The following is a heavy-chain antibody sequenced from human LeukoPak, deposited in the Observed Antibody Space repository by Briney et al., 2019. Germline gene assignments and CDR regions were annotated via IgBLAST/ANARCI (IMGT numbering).Heavy chain of an antibody. D-gene: IGHD6-19*01. CDR1: GFTFSSYA. CDR2: ISGSGGST. Sequence: GGSLRLSCAAFGFTFSSYAMSWVRQAPGKGLEWVSAISGSGGSTYYADSVKGRFTISRDNSKNTLYLQMNSLRAEDTAVYYCAKDTVADYYFDYWGQGTLVTVSS. CDR3: AKDTVADYYFDY. J-gene: IGHJ4*02. V-gene: IGHV3-23*01.